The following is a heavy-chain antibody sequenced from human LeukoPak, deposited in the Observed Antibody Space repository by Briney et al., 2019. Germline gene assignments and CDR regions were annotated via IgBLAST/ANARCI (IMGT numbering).Heavy chain of an antibody. V-gene: IGHV1-8*01. Sequence: ASVKVSCKASGYTFTSYDINWVRQATGQGLEWMGWMNPNSGNTGYAQKFQGRVTMTRNTSISTAYMELCSLRPEDTAVYYCARGRSHWAFDIWGQGTMVTVSS. CDR3: ARGRSHWAFDI. CDR2: MNPNSGNT. CDR1: GYTFTSYD. J-gene: IGHJ3*02.